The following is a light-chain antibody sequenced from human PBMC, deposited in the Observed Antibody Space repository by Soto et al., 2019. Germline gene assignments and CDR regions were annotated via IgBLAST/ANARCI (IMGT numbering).Light chain of an antibody. Sequence: EIGLRQSPGTLSLSPGEGATLSCRASQSVSSSYLAWYQQKPGQAPRLLIYGASSRATGIPDRFSGSGSGTDFTLTISRLEPEDFAVYYCQQYGSSPRVTFGQGTRLEIK. CDR2: GAS. J-gene: IGKJ5*01. CDR1: QSVSSSY. V-gene: IGKV3-20*01. CDR3: QQYGSSPRVT.